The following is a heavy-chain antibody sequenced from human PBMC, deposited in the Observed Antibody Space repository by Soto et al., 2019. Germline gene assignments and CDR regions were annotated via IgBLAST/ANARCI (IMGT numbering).Heavy chain of an antibody. CDR1: GGSFSDYY. CDR2: INHRGST. CDR3: ARTSRFDS. Sequence: SETLSLTCAVYGGSFSDYYWSWIRQPPGKGLEWIGEINHRGSTNNNPSLKSRVTISVDTSKNQFSLKLTSVTAADTAVYYCARTSRFDSWGQGTLVTVSS. V-gene: IGHV4-34*01. J-gene: IGHJ4*02. D-gene: IGHD6-6*01.